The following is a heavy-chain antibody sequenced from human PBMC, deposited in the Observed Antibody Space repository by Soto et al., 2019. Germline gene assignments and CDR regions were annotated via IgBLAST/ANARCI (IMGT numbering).Heavy chain of an antibody. Sequence: EVQLVESGGGLVQPGGSLRLSCAASGFTFSRHWMHWVRQAPGKGRVWVSRINSDGSSTTYADSVKGRFTISRDNAKNTLYLQMNSLSAEDTAVYYCGRDFPHDTSGHDYWGQGSLVTVSS. CDR3: GRDFPHDTSGHDY. D-gene: IGHD3-22*01. CDR1: GFTFSRHW. V-gene: IGHV3-74*01. J-gene: IGHJ4*02. CDR2: INSDGSST.